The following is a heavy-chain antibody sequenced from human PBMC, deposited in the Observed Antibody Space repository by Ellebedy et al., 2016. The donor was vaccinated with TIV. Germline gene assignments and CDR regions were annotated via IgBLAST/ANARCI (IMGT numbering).Heavy chain of an antibody. J-gene: IGHJ3*02. CDR2: IHTGGGT. CDR3: ARRITGTYGDDAFDI. V-gene: IGHV3-53*01. D-gene: IGHD1-20*01. CDR1: GFTVSYTY. Sequence: GGSLRLSCAASGFTVSYTYMSWVRQAPGKGLEWVSVIHTGGGTYYADSVKGRFTISRDSSKNTLFLQMNSLRAEDTAMYYCARRITGTYGDDAFDIWGQGTMVTVSS.